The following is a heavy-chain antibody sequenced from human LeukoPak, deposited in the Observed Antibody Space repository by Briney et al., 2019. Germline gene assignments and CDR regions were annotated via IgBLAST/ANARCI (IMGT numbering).Heavy chain of an antibody. CDR1: GYTFTCYY. J-gene: IGHJ4*02. Sequence: ASVKVSCKASGYTFTCYYMHWVRQAPGQGLEWMGWINPNSGGTNYAQKFQGRVTMTRDTSVSTAYMELSRLRSDDTAVYYCARDGGFWSGYPLDYWGQGTLVTVSS. D-gene: IGHD3-3*01. CDR3: ARDGGFWSGYPLDY. CDR2: INPNSGGT. V-gene: IGHV1-2*02.